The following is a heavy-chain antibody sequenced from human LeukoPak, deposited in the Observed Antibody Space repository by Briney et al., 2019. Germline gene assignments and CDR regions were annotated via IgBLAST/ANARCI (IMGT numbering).Heavy chain of an antibody. Sequence: GGSLRLSCAASGFTFSSYWMHWVRQAPGKGLEWISYISSSGITIYYTDSVKGRFTISRDDAKNSLYLQMNSLRDEDTAVYYCARTRSGAFDIWGQGTMVTVSS. D-gene: IGHD2-2*01. J-gene: IGHJ3*02. CDR2: ISSSGITI. CDR3: ARTRSGAFDI. V-gene: IGHV3-48*02. CDR1: GFTFSSYW.